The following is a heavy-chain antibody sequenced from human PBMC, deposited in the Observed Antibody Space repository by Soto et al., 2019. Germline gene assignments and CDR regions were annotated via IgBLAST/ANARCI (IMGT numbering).Heavy chain of an antibody. CDR2: IYYTGNT. V-gene: IGHV4-61*01. Sequence: QVQLQESGPGVVKPSDTLSVTRTVSGGSVSSRSHFWSWIRQPPGGGLQWIGYIYYTGNTNYSPSLKSRATLSVDTSRNQFSLRLTSVTAADTAIYYCARYDAESGSNKLDPWGQGTLVTVSS. CDR1: GGSVSSRSHF. D-gene: IGHD5-12*01. CDR3: ARYDAESGSNKLDP. J-gene: IGHJ5*02.